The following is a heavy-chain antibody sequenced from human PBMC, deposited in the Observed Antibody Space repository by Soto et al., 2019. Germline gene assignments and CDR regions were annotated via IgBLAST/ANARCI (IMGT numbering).Heavy chain of an antibody. CDR2: IRSSGEST. V-gene: IGHV3-23*01. Sequence: QLLESGGGLVQTGGSLRLSCTAAGFTFSNYAMSWVRQAPGKGLEWVSGIRSSGESTYYADSVKGRLTISRDNSKNMLYLQINSLRAEDTAVYYCAKGGRRVLSPMDVWGQGTTVTVSS. D-gene: IGHD2-8*01. CDR3: AKGGRRVLSPMDV. CDR1: GFTFSNYA. J-gene: IGHJ6*02.